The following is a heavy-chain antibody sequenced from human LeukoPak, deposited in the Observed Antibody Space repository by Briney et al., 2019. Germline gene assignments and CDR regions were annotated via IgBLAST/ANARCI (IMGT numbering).Heavy chain of an antibody. Sequence: GGSLRLSYAASGFTFSINWMSCVRQAPGKGLEWVASIKQDGSAKYYMDSVKGRFTISRDNAKNSLSLQMNSLRVEDTAVYYCAKGFIRGQGTLVTVSS. CDR1: GFTFSINW. J-gene: IGHJ4*02. V-gene: IGHV3-7*01. CDR2: IKQDGSAK. CDR3: AKGFI. D-gene: IGHD3-16*02.